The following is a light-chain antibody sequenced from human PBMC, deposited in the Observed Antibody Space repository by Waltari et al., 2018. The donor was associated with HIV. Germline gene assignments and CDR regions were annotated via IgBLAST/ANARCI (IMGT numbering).Light chain of an antibody. V-gene: IGLV1-44*01. J-gene: IGLJ3*02. Sequence: QSVLTQPPSASGTPGQRVTISCSGSSSTTGSNTATWYRQRPGTAPKLLSYSNNPRPSGVPDGFAGSKSGPSAARGISGLQSEDEADYYCAAWHDSLNGSWVFGGGTKLTVL. CDR2: SNN. CDR1: SSTTGSNT. CDR3: AAWHDSLNGSWV.